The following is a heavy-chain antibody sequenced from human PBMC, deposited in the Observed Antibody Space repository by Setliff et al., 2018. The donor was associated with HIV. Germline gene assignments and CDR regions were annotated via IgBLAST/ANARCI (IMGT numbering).Heavy chain of an antibody. CDR1: GFTFSSYG. D-gene: IGHD3-3*01. CDR2: IWNDGTNE. V-gene: IGHV3-33*08. J-gene: IGHJ4*02. Sequence: QPGGSLRLSCAASGFTFSSYGMHWVRQAPGKGLEWVAVIWNDGTNEYYADSVKGRFTISRDNSKNTLYLQMNSLRAEDTAVYYCARDSDSLTIFGVVIDYYFDYWGQGTLVTVSS. CDR3: ARDSDSLTIFGVVIDYYFDY.